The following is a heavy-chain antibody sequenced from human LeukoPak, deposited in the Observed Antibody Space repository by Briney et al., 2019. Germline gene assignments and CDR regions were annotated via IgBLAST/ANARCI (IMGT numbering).Heavy chain of an antibody. Sequence: ASVKVSCKASGYTFTSYGISWVRQAPGQGLEWMGWISAYNGNTNYAQKLQGRVTMTTDTSTSTAYMELRSLRSDDTAVYYCARDLAAAGSSYSSGWYLGYYLDYWGQGTLVTVSS. CDR2: ISAYNGNT. CDR1: GYTFTSYG. D-gene: IGHD6-19*01. J-gene: IGHJ4*02. V-gene: IGHV1-18*01. CDR3: ARDLAAAGSSYSSGWYLGYYLDY.